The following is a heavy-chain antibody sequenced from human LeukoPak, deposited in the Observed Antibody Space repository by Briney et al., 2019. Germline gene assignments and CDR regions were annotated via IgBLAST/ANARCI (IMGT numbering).Heavy chain of an antibody. V-gene: IGHV3-48*01. CDR2: ISGSSGII. Sequence: GGSLRLSCAASGFTFNTYTMNWVRQAPGKGLEWVSYISGSSGIIDYADSVRGRFTISRDNSKNTLYLQMNSLRAEDTAVYYCAKVVWDSSGSYGMDVWGQGTTVTVSS. D-gene: IGHD3-22*01. CDR3: AKVVWDSSGSYGMDV. CDR1: GFTFNTYT. J-gene: IGHJ6*02.